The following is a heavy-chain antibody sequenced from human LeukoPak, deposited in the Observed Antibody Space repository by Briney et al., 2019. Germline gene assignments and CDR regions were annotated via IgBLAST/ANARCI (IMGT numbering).Heavy chain of an antibody. CDR2: IKQDGSER. J-gene: IGHJ4*02. D-gene: IGHD1-26*01. CDR1: GFTFANYW. V-gene: IGHV3-7*01. CDR3: ARLRGSFGFAFDQ. Sequence: PGGSLRLSCAASGFTFANYWMSWVRQAPGKGLEWVASIKQDGSERSYVDSVKGRFTISKVFAQNSLYLQMDSLRAEDTAVYYCARLRGSFGFAFDQWGRGILVTVSS.